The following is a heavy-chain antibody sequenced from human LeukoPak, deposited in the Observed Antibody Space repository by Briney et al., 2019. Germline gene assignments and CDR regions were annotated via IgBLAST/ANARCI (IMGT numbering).Heavy chain of an antibody. CDR2: IIPILGIA. Sequence: ASVKVSCKASGYTFTSYGISWVRQAPGQGLEWMGRIIPILGIANYAQKFQGRVTITADKSTSTAYMELSSLRSEDTAVYYCARDIWFGELSFDYWGQGTLVTVSS. CDR3: ARDIWFGELSFDY. D-gene: IGHD3-10*01. J-gene: IGHJ4*02. V-gene: IGHV1-69*04. CDR1: GYTFTSYG.